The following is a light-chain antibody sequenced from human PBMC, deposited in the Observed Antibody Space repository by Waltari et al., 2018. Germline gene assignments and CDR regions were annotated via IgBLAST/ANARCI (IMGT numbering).Light chain of an antibody. Sequence: QSALTQPASVSGSPGQSLTISCTGTSSDVGSYNLVSWYQQHPGKAPKLMIYEGSKRPSGVSNRFSGSKSGNTASLTISGLQAEDEADYYCCSYAGSIVVFGGGTKLTVL. CDR2: EGS. V-gene: IGLV2-23*01. CDR1: SSDVGSYNL. CDR3: CSYAGSIVV. J-gene: IGLJ2*01.